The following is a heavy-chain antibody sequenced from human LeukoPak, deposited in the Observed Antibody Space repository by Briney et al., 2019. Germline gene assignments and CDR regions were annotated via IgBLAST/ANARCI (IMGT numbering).Heavy chain of an antibody. J-gene: IGHJ4*02. Sequence: SETLSLTCTVSGGSISSYYWSWIRHPPGKGLEWIGYIYYSGSTNYNPSLKSRVTISVDTSKNQFSLKLSSVTAADTAVYYCARHAIRANYYGSGSYSGIVDYWGQGTLVTVSS. V-gene: IGHV4-59*08. CDR1: GGSISSYY. CDR2: IYYSGST. CDR3: ARHAIRANYYGSGSYSGIVDY. D-gene: IGHD3-10*01.